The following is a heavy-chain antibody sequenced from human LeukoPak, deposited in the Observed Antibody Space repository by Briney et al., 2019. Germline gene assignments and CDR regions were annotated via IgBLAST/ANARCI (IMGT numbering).Heavy chain of an antibody. CDR1: GYSFTSYW. Sequence: PGESLKISCKGSGYSFTSYWIGWVRQMPGKGLEWMGIIYPGDSDTRYSPSFQGQVTISADTSISTAYMELSRLRSDDTAVYYCARDTFCGTSRQEGYCWFDPWGQGTLATVSS. CDR3: ARDTFCGTSRQEGYCWFDP. D-gene: IGHD2-2*01. J-gene: IGHJ5*02. V-gene: IGHV5-51*01. CDR2: IYPGDSDT.